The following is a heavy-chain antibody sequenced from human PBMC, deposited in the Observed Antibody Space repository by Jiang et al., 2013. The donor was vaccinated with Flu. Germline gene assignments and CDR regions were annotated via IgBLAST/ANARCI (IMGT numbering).Heavy chain of an antibody. Sequence: SGGGLVQPGGSLRLSCAASGFTFSSYDMHWVRQATGKGLEWVSAIGTAGDTYYPGSVKGRFTISRENAKNSLYLQMNSLRAGDTAVYYCARALGVPALYYYYGMDVWGQGTTVTVSS. CDR2: IGTAGDT. J-gene: IGHJ6*02. CDR1: GFTFSSYD. V-gene: IGHV3-13*01. D-gene: IGHD2-2*01. CDR3: ARALGVPALYYYYGMDV.